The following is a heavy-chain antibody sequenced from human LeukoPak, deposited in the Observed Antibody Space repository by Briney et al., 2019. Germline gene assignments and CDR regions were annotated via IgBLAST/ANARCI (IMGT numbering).Heavy chain of an antibody. CDR3: AKDVGDSGSYFGH. J-gene: IGHJ4*02. V-gene: IGHV3-23*01. CDR2: LSGSGGTT. D-gene: IGHD3-10*01. CDR1: GFTFNRYA. Sequence: GGSLRLSCAASGFTFNRYAMTWVRQAPGKGLEGLSALSGSGGTTYYADSVKGRFTISRDNSKNILYLQMNSLRADDTAAYYCAKDVGDSGSYFGHWGQGTLVTVSS.